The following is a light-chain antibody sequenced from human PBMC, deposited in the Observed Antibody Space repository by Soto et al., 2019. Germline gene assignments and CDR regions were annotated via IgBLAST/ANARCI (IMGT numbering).Light chain of an antibody. J-gene: IGKJ4*01. CDR3: QQYFRIPIT. V-gene: IGKV4-1*01. CDR2: WAT. CDR1: QSVXSNSKNRNN. Sequence: VIIRSLDAPPVFLPERATIXCKSXQSVXSNSKNRNNLSWYQQKPGHPPKFLIYWATTREPGVPDRFSASGSGTDFTLTLSGLQAEDVAIYYCQQYFRIPITFCGGTKVDIK.